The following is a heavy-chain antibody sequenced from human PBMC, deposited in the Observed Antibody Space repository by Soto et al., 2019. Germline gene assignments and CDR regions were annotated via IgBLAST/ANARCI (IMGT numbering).Heavy chain of an antibody. D-gene: IGHD6-6*01. Sequence: SETLSLTCAVCGGSISSSNWWSWVRQPPGKGLEWIGEIYHSGSTNYNPSLKSRVTISVDKSKNQFSLKLSSVTAADTAVYYCARGPSGSSSLDMWFDPWGQGTLVTVSS. CDR3: ARGPSGSSSLDMWFDP. CDR2: IYHSGST. V-gene: IGHV4-4*02. CDR1: GGSISSSNW. J-gene: IGHJ5*02.